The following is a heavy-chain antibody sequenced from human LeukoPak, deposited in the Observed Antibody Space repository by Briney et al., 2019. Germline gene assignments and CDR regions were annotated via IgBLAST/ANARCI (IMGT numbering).Heavy chain of an antibody. V-gene: IGHV1-2*02. CDR1: GYTFTDYY. CDR3: ARDGTFDI. Sequence: ASVKVSCKASGYTFTDYYMHLVRQAPGQGLEWMGWINPDSGVTNYPQKFQGRVTMTRDTSSSTAYMELIRLRSDDTAVYYCARDGTFDIWGQGTMVTVSS. CDR2: INPDSGVT. J-gene: IGHJ3*02. D-gene: IGHD2-15*01.